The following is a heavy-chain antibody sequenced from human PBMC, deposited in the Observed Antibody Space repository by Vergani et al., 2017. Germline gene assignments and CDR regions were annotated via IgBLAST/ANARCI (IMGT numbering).Heavy chain of an antibody. V-gene: IGHV3-73*02. CDR2: IRSKANSYAT. Sequence: EVQLVESGGGLVQPGGSLKLSCAASGFTFSGSAMHWVRQASGKGLEWVGRIRSKANSYATAYAASVKGRFTISRDNAKNSLYLQMNSLRAEDTAVYYCARARYDFWSGMHAGFDIWGQGTMVTVSS. CDR3: ARARYDFWSGMHAGFDI. CDR1: GFTFSGSA. J-gene: IGHJ3*02. D-gene: IGHD3-3*01.